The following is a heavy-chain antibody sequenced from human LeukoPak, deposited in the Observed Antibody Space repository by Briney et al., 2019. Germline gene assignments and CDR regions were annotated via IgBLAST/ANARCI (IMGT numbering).Heavy chain of an antibody. CDR1: GFTFSSYS. D-gene: IGHD6-19*01. J-gene: IGHJ3*02. V-gene: IGHV3-21*01. CDR2: LGSSSSYI. Sequence: GGSLRLSCAASGFTFSSYSMNWVRQAPGKGLEWASSLGSSSSYIYYADSVKGRFTISRDNAKNSLYLQMNSLRVEDTALYYCAKDRYSSGWGAAFDIWGQGTMVTVSS. CDR3: AKDRYSSGWGAAFDI.